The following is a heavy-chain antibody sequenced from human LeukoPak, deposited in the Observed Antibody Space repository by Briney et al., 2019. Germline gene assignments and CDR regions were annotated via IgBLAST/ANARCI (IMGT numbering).Heavy chain of an antibody. D-gene: IGHD5-18*01. J-gene: IGHJ4*02. V-gene: IGHV3-30*18. CDR1: GFTFSSYG. CDR2: ISYDGSNK. CDR3: AKDGGTDWYSYGRLDY. Sequence: GSSLRLSCAASGFTFSSYGMHWVRQAPGKGLEWVAVISYDGSNKYYADSVKGRFTISRDNSKNTLYLQMNSLRAEDTAVYYCAKDGGTDWYSYGRLDYWGQGTLVTVSS.